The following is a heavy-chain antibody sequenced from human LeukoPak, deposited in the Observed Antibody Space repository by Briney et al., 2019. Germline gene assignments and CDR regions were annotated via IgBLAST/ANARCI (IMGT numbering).Heavy chain of an antibody. J-gene: IGHJ4*02. CDR1: GGSISGTNW. Sequence: TLSLTCGVSGGSISGTNWWSWVRQPPGKALEWLALIYWNDDKRYSPSLKSRLTITKDTSKNQVVLTMTNLDPVDTATYYCAHRGDGYTFDYWGQGTLVTVSS. CDR3: AHRGDGYTFDY. V-gene: IGHV2-5*01. D-gene: IGHD5-24*01. CDR2: IYWNDDK.